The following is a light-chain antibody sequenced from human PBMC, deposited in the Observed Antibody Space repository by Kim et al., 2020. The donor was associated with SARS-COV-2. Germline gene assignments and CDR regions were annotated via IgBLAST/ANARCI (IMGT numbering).Light chain of an antibody. Sequence: LSPGERATLSCRASQSVSSSYLAWYQQKPGQAPRLLIYGASSRATGIPDRFSGSGSGTDFTLTISRLEPEDFAVYYCQQYGSSYPFGQGTKVDIK. V-gene: IGKV3-20*01. J-gene: IGKJ1*01. CDR1: QSVSSSY. CDR3: QQYGSSYP. CDR2: GAS.